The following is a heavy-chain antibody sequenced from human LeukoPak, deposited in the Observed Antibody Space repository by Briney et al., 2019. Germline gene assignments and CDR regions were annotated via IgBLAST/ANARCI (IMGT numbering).Heavy chain of an antibody. J-gene: IGHJ6*02. CDR2: ISTTGST. V-gene: IGHV4-4*07. D-gene: IGHD6-13*01. CDR1: GGSISSFY. Sequence: SETLSLTCTVSGGSISSFYWGWIRQPAGKGLEWIGRISTTGSTNYNPSLKSRVTMSTDTSKNQFSLKLNSVTAADTAVYYCAKLVGVTAATGTYYYYGMDVWGRGTTVTVSS. CDR3: AKLVGVTAATGTYYYYGMDV.